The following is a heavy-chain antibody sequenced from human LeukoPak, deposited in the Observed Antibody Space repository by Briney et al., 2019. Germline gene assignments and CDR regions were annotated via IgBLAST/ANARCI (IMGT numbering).Heavy chain of an antibody. D-gene: IGHD4-23*01. V-gene: IGHV3-23*01. CDR2: ISGSGGST. Sequence: GGSLRLSCAASGFTFSSYAMSWVRQAPGKGLEWVSAISGSGGSTYYADSVKGRFTISRDNSKNTLYLQMNSLRAEDTAVYYCAKLSVATRYYYYYYMDVWGKGTTVTVSS. CDR1: GFTFSSYA. J-gene: IGHJ6*03. CDR3: AKLSVATRYYYYYYMDV.